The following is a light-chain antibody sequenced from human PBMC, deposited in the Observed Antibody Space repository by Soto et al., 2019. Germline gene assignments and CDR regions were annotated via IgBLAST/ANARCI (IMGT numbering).Light chain of an antibody. CDR3: AACDDSLSGRV. V-gene: IGLV1-47*01. Sequence: QSVLTQAPSASGTPGQRVTMSFSGSSSNIGINFIFCYQHLPETAPKLLSYSNNPRPSGVPDRFSGSKSGTSASLAISGLRSEDDTDYCCAACDDSLSGRVFGGGTKVTVL. J-gene: IGLJ2*01. CDR1: SSNIGINF. CDR2: SNN.